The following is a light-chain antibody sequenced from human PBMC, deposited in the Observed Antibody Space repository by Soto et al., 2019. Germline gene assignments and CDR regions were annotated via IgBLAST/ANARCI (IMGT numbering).Light chain of an antibody. V-gene: IGLV1-40*01. J-gene: IGLJ2*01. Sequence: QSVLTQPPPVSGAPGQRVTISCTGSGSTFGAGYDVHWYQQLPGTAPKLLIYDNSNRPSGVPDRFSGSKSGTSASLAISGLQAEDEADYYCQSYDSSSRVVFGGGTKVTVL. CDR3: QSYDSSSRVV. CDR2: DNS. CDR1: GSTFGAGYD.